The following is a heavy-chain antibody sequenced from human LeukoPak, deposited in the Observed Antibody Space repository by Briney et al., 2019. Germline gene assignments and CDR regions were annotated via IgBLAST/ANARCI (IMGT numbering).Heavy chain of an antibody. CDR2: ISTTSGFI. CDR3: AREYYDYVWGSYRYTPYFDY. CDR1: GFTFSSYS. V-gene: IGHV3-21*06. D-gene: IGHD3-16*02. Sequence: GGSLRLSCAASGFTFSSYSMSWVRQAPGKGLEWVSSISTTSGFIYYADSVKGRFTISRDNAKNSLYLQMNSLRAEDTAVYYCAREYYDYVWGSYRYTPYFDYWGQGTLVTVSS. J-gene: IGHJ4*02.